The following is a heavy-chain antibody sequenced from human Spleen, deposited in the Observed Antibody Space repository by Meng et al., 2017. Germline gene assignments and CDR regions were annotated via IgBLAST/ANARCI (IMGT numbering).Heavy chain of an antibody. Sequence: VLVVESGGGVVHPGRSLRLSCAASGFTFSSYAMHWVRQAPGKGLEWVAVISYDGSNKYYADSVKGRFTISRDNSKNTLYLQMNSLRAEDTAVYYCASPLDYWGQGTLVTVSS. CDR1: GFTFSSYA. CDR3: ASPLDY. CDR2: ISYDGSNK. V-gene: IGHV3-30*01. J-gene: IGHJ4*02.